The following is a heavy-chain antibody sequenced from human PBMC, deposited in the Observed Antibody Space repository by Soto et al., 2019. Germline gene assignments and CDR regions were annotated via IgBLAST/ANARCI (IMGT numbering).Heavy chain of an antibody. V-gene: IGHV3-23*01. CDR3: AKDASVSYYVDY. D-gene: IGHD1-26*01. CDR1: GFTFSSYA. J-gene: IGHJ4*02. Sequence: GGSLRLSCAASGFTFSSYAMTWVRQAPGKGLEWDSYISGSGRDTYYADSVKGRFTISRDNSKNTLYVQMNSLRDEDTAVYYCAKDASVSYYVDYWVQGTPVTVSA. CDR2: ISGSGRDT.